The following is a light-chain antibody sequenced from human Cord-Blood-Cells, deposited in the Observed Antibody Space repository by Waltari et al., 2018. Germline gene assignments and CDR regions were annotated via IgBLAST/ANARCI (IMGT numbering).Light chain of an antibody. CDR1: SSYVGSYNP. J-gene: IGLJ2*01. V-gene: IGLV2-23*03. Sequence: QSALTQPASVAGSPGQSIHISCTGTSSYVGSYNPLSWYQQHPGKAPKLMIYEGSKRPSGVSNRFSGSKSGNTASLTISGLQAEDEADYYCCSYAGSSTFLVFGGGTKLTVL. CDR2: EGS. CDR3: CSYAGSSTFLV.